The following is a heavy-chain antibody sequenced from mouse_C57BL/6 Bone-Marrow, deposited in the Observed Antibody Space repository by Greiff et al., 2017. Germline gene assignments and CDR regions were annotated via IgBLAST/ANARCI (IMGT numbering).Heavy chain of an antibody. CDR1: GYAFTNYL. V-gene: IGHV1-54*01. Sequence: QVQLQQSGAELVRPGTSVKVSCKASGYAFTNYLIEWVKQRPGQGLEWIGVINPGSGGTNYNEKFKSKEKLTADKSTRTAYMQHSSMTAEESEVYFCARMDKGEGGQGTTLTVSA. CDR3: ARMDKGE. J-gene: IGHJ2*01. CDR2: INPGSGGT. D-gene: IGHD1-3*01.